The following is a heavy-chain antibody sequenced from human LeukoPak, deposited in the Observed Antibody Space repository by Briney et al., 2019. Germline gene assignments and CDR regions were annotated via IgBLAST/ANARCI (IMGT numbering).Heavy chain of an antibody. CDR1: AHSIGRMNYY. CDR2: MSYSGHT. D-gene: IGHD2-15*01. Sequence: SETLSLTCTLCAHSIGRMNYYWGWIRQPPGRGLEWIVSMSYSGHTYYNPSLKSRVTTSIDTSKNQLSLNLKSVTAADTAVYYCARDRDVDDFDSWGHGTLVTVSS. J-gene: IGHJ4*01. V-gene: IGHV4-39*07. CDR3: ARDRDVDDFDS.